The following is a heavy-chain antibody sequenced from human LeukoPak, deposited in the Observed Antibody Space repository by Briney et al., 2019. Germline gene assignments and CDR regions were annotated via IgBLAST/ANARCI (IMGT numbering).Heavy chain of an antibody. CDR2: ISYDGSNK. Sequence: PGGSLRLSCAASGFTFSSYGMHWVRQAPGKGLEWVAVISYDGSNKYYADSVKGRFTISRDNSKNTLYLQMNSLRAEDTAVYYCAKDDFWSGHLGLLGYYMDVWGKGTTVTVSS. CDR1: GFTFSSYG. V-gene: IGHV3-30*18. CDR3: AKDDFWSGHLGLLGYYMDV. D-gene: IGHD3-3*01. J-gene: IGHJ6*03.